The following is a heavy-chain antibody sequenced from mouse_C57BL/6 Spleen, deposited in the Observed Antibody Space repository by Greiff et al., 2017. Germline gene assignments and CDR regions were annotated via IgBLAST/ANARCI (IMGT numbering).Heavy chain of an antibody. CDR1: GFSLTSYG. CDR2: IWRGGST. CDR3: AKNRAPHYYGSSYGWFAY. J-gene: IGHJ3*01. D-gene: IGHD1-1*01. V-gene: IGHV2-5*01. Sequence: QVQLKQSGPGLVQPSQSLSITCTVSGFSLTSYGVHWVRQSPGKGLEWLGVIWRGGSTDYNAAFMSRLSITKDNSKSQVFFKMNSLQADDTAIYYCAKNRAPHYYGSSYGWFAYWGQGTLVTVSA.